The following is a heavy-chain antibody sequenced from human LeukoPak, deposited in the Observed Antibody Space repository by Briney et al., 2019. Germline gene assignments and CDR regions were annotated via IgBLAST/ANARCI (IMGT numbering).Heavy chain of an antibody. J-gene: IGHJ3*02. CDR1: GFTFSSNW. V-gene: IGHV3-74*01. Sequence: GGSLRLSCAASGFTFSSNWMHWVRQAPGKGLVWVSRINSDGSRTSYVDSVKGRFTISRDNANNTLYLQMNSLRAEDTAVYYCAREGGDYDDAFDISGQGTMVTVSS. CDR3: AREGGDYDDAFDI. CDR2: INSDGSRT. D-gene: IGHD4-17*01.